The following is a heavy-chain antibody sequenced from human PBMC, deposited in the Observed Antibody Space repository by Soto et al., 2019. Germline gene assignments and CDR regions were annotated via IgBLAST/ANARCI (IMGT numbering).Heavy chain of an antibody. J-gene: IGHJ4*02. CDR1: GFTFSSYA. CDR3: AKCDHNSSSYYCCFDY. Sequence: PGGSLRLSCAASGFTFSSYAMNWVRQTPGKGLEWVSAISGSGGSTYYAGSVKGRFTISRDNSKNSLYLQMNSLRAEDTAVYYCAKCDHNSSSYYCCFDYWGQGTLVTVSS. CDR2: ISGSGGST. V-gene: IGHV3-23*01. D-gene: IGHD3-22*01.